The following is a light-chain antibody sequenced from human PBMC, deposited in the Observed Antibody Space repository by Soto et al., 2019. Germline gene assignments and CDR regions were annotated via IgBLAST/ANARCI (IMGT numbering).Light chain of an antibody. V-gene: IGKV3-11*01. CDR3: QQSSNWPPEIT. Sequence: IVLTHSPGTLSLSPCERATLSFSASQNIGTYLAWYQHKPGQAPSVLIFGASTRANGVPDRFSGSGSGTDFTLTISRLDPADFAVYYCQQSSNWPPEITFGQGTRLEIK. J-gene: IGKJ5*01. CDR2: GAS. CDR1: QNIGTY.